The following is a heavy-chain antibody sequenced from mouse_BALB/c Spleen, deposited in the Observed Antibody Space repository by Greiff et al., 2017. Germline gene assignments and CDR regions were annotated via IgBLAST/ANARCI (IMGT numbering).Heavy chain of an antibody. V-gene: IGHV5-12-1*01. D-gene: IGHD2-4*01. Sequence: EVNVVESGGGLVKPGGSLKLSCAASGFAFSSYDMSWVRQTPEKRLEWVAYISSGGGSTYYPDTVKGLFTISRDNAKNTLYLQMSSLKSEDTAMYYCARHRDYDAYWGQGTLVTVSA. CDR2: ISSGGGST. J-gene: IGHJ3*01. CDR1: GFAFSSYD. CDR3: ARHRDYDAY.